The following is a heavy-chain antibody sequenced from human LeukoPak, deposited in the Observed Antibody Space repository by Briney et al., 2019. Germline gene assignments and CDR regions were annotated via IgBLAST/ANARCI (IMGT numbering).Heavy chain of an antibody. J-gene: IGHJ4*02. V-gene: IGHV1-69*05. CDR3: ARDRYYYDSSGSYYFDF. D-gene: IGHD3-22*01. Sequence: SVKVSCKASGYTFTGYYMHWVRQAPGQGLEWMGGIIPIFGTAIYAQRFQGRVTITTDESTSTAYMELSSLRSEDTAVYYCARDRYYYDSSGSYYFDFWGQGTLVTVSS. CDR2: IIPIFGTA. CDR1: GYTFTGYY.